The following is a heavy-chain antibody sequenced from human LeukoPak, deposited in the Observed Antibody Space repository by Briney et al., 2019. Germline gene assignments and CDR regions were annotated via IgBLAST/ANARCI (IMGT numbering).Heavy chain of an antibody. CDR3: AKAGIVVVPAATFFDY. Sequence: GGSLRLSSAASGFTFTSYAMSWVRQAPGKRLEWVSAISGSGGSTYYADSVKGRFTISRDNSKNTLYLQMNSLRAEDTAVYYCAKAGIVVVPAATFFDYWGQGTLVTVSS. CDR2: ISGSGGST. V-gene: IGHV3-23*01. D-gene: IGHD2-2*01. CDR1: GFTFTSYA. J-gene: IGHJ4*02.